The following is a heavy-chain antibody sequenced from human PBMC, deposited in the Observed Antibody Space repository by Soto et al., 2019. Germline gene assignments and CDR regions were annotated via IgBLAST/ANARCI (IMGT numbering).Heavy chain of an antibody. CDR3: AKDDYGDS. J-gene: IGHJ4*02. CDR1: GFTFRNYG. CDR2: ISSDGNNK. V-gene: IGHV3-30*18. Sequence: QVQLVESGGGVVQPGRSLELSCAASGFTFRNYGMHWVRQAPGKGLEWVAVISSDGNNKNYVEPVRGRFAISRDNSKNSLYLKMNSLTSDDTAVSYCAKDDYGDSWGQGTLVTVSS.